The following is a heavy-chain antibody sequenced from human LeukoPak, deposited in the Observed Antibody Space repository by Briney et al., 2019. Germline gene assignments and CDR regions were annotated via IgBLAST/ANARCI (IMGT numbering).Heavy chain of an antibody. CDR1: GYTFTSYY. CDR3: ARTYYDILTGAATFDY. Sequence: ASVKVSCKASGYTFTSYYMHWVRQAPGQGLEWMGIINPSGGSTSYAQKFQGRVTMTRDTSTSTVYMELSSLRSEDTAVYYCARTYYDILTGAATFDYWGQGTLVTASS. J-gene: IGHJ4*02. CDR2: INPSGGST. V-gene: IGHV1-46*01. D-gene: IGHD3-9*01.